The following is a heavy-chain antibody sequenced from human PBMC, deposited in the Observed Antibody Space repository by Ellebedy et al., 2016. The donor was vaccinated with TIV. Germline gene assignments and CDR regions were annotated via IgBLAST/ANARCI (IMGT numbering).Heavy chain of an antibody. V-gene: IGHV3-23*01. D-gene: IGHD3-10*01. Sequence: GESLKISXAASGFTFSSYAMSWVRQAPGKGLEWVSAISGSGGSTYYADSVKGRFTISRDNSKNTLYLQMNSLRAEDTAVYYCAKAGNHYGSGSYYKAWYFDYWGQGTLVTVSS. CDR3: AKAGNHYGSGSYYKAWYFDY. J-gene: IGHJ4*02. CDR2: ISGSGGST. CDR1: GFTFSSYA.